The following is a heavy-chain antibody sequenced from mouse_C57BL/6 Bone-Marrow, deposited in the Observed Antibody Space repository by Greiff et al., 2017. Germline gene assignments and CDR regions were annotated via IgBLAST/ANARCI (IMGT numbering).Heavy chain of an antibody. CDR2: INPNNGGT. Sequence: VQLKESGPELVKPGASVKIPCKASGYTFTDYNMDWVKQSHGKSLEWIGDINPNNGGTIYNQKFKGKATLNVDTSSSTAYMELRSLTSEDTAVYYCAREKITTDYAMDYWGQGTSVTVSS. V-gene: IGHV1-18*01. J-gene: IGHJ4*01. CDR3: AREKITTDYAMDY. D-gene: IGHD1-1*01. CDR1: GYTFTDYN.